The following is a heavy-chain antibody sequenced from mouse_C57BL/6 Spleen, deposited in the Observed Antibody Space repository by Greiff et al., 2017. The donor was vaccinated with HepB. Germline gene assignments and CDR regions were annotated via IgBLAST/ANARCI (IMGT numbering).Heavy chain of an antibody. V-gene: IGHV3-6*01. CDR2: ISYDGSN. CDR1: GYSITSGYY. J-gene: IGHJ4*01. D-gene: IGHD1-1*01. Sequence: VQLKESGPGLVKPSQSLSLTCSVTGYSITSGYYWNWIRQFPGNKLEWMGYISYDGSNNYNPSLKNRISITRDTSKNQFFLKLNSVTTEDTATYYCARDAYYYGSSYDAMDYWGQGTSVTVSS. CDR3: ARDAYYYGSSYDAMDY.